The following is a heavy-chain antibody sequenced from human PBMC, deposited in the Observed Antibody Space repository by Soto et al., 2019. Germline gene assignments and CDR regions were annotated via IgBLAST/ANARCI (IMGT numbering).Heavy chain of an antibody. D-gene: IGHD4-17*01. Sequence: EVQLLESGGGLVQPGGSLRLSCAASGFAFSSYAMSWVRQAPGKGLGWVSGIGGSGYSTHYADSVRGRFIISRDNSKNTMYLQMNSLRVEDTAIYYCARAGDDYGDQDHFDFWGQGTLVTVSS. V-gene: IGHV3-23*01. J-gene: IGHJ4*02. CDR3: ARAGDDYGDQDHFDF. CDR2: IGGSGYST. CDR1: GFAFSSYA.